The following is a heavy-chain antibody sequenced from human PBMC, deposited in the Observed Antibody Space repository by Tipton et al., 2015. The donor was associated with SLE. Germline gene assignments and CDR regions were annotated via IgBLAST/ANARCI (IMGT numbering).Heavy chain of an antibody. J-gene: IGHJ4*02. V-gene: IGHV3-33*06. D-gene: IGHD6-13*01. CDR3: AKDLEQQLGFDY. CDR2: IWYDGSNK. Sequence: SLRLSCAASGFTFSSYGMHWVRQAPGKGLEWVAVIWYDGSNKYYADSVKGRFTISRDNSKNTLYLQMNSLRAEDTAVYYCAKDLEQQLGFDYWGQGTLVTVSS. CDR1: GFTFSSYG.